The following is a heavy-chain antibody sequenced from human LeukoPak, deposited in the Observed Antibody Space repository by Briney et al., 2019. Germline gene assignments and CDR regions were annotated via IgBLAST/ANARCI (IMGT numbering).Heavy chain of an antibody. J-gene: IGHJ4*02. CDR1: GGSISSGDYY. Sequence: TSETLSLTCTVSGGSISSGDYYWSWIRQPPGKGLEWIGYIYYSGSTYYNPSLKSRVTISVDTSKNQFSLKLSSVTAADTAVYYCARARLNYDILTGYSRPNGTLDYWGQGTLVTVSS. CDR3: ARARLNYDILTGYSRPNGTLDY. CDR2: IYYSGST. D-gene: IGHD3-9*01. V-gene: IGHV4-30-4*01.